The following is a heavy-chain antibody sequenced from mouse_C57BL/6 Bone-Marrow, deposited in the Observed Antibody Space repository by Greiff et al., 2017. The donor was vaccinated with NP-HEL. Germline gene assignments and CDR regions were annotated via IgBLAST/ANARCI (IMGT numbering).Heavy chain of an antibody. Sequence: QLQQPGAELVKPGASVKLSCKASGYTLTSYWMHWVKQRPGQGLEWIGMIHPTSGSTNYNEKFKSKATLTVDKSSSTAYMQLSSLTSEDSAVYYCARQAYYSNPYYAMDYWGQGTSVTVSS. D-gene: IGHD2-5*01. CDR2: IHPTSGST. J-gene: IGHJ4*01. CDR3: ARQAYYSNPYYAMDY. CDR1: GYTLTSYW. V-gene: IGHV1-64*01.